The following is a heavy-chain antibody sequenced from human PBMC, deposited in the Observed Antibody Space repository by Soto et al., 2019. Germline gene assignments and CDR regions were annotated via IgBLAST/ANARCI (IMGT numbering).Heavy chain of an antibody. D-gene: IGHD7-27*01. CDR2: ISGSGGSK. CDR1: GFTFSSYA. CDR3: AKDLLPWDYMDV. Sequence: EVQLLESGGGLVQPGGYLRLSCAASGFTFSSYAMSWVRQAPGKGLEWVSAISGSGGSKYYADSVKGRFTISRDNSKNTLDLQMNSLRAEDTAVYYCAKDLLPWDYMDVWGKGTTVTVSS. V-gene: IGHV3-23*01. J-gene: IGHJ6*03.